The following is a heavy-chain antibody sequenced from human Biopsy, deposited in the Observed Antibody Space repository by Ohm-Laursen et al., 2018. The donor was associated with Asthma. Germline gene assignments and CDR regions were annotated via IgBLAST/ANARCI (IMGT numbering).Heavy chain of an antibody. D-gene: IGHD2-15*01. V-gene: IGHV3-11*01. CDR3: AGGRYCSGASCLYGVDV. Sequence: GSLRLSCTASGMSVSDYYMTWLRQSPGKGLEWLSHIGIKGTSIYYADSVKGRFTISRDNAKNSLFLQMNGLRADDTAVYFCAGGRYCSGASCLYGVDVWGQGTTVSVSS. CDR1: GMSVSDYY. J-gene: IGHJ6*02. CDR2: IGIKGTSI.